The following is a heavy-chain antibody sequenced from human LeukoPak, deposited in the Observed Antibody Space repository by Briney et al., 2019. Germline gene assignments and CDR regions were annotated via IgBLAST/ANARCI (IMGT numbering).Heavy chain of an antibody. D-gene: IGHD4-17*01. CDR3: ASRSSSTVPFDY. CDR2: IYYSGST. J-gene: IGHJ4*02. Sequence: SETLSLTCTVSGGSISSSSYYWGWFRQPPGKGLEWIGSIYYSGSTYYNPSLKSRVTISVDTSKNQFSLKLSPVTAADTAVYYCASRSSSTVPFDYWGQGTLVTVSS. V-gene: IGHV4-39*07. CDR1: GGSISSSSYY.